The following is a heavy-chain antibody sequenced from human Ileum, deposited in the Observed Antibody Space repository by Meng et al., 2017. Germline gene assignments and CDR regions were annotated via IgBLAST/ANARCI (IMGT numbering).Heavy chain of an antibody. CDR2: INHSGST. V-gene: IGHV4-34*01. D-gene: IGHD3-22*01. CDR3: ARGGHDSSGYYSFDY. J-gene: IGHJ4*02. Sequence: QVQLQQWVAGLLKPSETLSLTCAVYGGSFSGYYWSWIRQPPGKGLEWIGEINHSGSTNYNPSLKSRVTISVDTSKNQFSLKLSSVTAADTAVYYCARGGHDSSGYYSFDYWGQGTLVTVSS. CDR1: GGSFSGYY.